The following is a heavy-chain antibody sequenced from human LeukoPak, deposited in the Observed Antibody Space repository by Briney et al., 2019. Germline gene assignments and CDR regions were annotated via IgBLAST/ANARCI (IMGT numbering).Heavy chain of an antibody. V-gene: IGHV3-23*01. D-gene: IGHD3-9*01. CDR2: VCASGGCT. Sequence: GGSLRLSCEASGFSFSSYAMSWVRQSPGKRLEWVATVCASGGCTYYADSVEGRFTVSRDNAMNTLSLQMDSLRADDTAVYFCAKDRLDYAGPHDYFEWWGQGTLVTVSS. CDR1: GFSFSSYA. CDR3: AKDRLDYAGPHDYFEW. J-gene: IGHJ4*02.